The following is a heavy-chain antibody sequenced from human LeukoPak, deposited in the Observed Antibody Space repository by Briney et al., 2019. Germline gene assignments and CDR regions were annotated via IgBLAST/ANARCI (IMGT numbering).Heavy chain of an antibody. CDR3: AKDRAAYSSGWYEADAFDI. D-gene: IGHD6-19*01. CDR1: GFTFSTYA. V-gene: IGHV3-23*01. J-gene: IGHJ3*02. Sequence: PGGSLRLSCAASGFTFSTYAMTWVRQAPGKGLEWVSGISGSGGSTFYADSVKGRFTISSDNSKNTLFLQMSSLRAEDTAVYYCAKDRAAYSSGWYEADAFDIWGQGTMVTVSS. CDR2: ISGSGGST.